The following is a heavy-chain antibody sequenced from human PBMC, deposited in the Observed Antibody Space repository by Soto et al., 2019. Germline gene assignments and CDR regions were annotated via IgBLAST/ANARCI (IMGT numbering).Heavy chain of an antibody. CDR3: ARHALARQWLVIDYFDY. CDR2: IYYSGGT. CDR1: GGSLRSTSYY. V-gene: IGHV4-39*01. Sequence: SSETLSLTCSVSGGSLRSTSYYWGWIRQPPGKGLEWIGSIYYSGGTYYNPSLKSRVTISVDMSKNQFSLKLSSVSAADTAVYYCARHALARQWLVIDYFDYWGQGALVTVSS. D-gene: IGHD6-19*01. J-gene: IGHJ4*02.